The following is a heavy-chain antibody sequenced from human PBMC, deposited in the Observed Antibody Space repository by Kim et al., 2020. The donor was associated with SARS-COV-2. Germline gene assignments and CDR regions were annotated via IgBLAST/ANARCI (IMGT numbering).Heavy chain of an antibody. CDR3: AKALFDPVAGSYYYYGMDV. D-gene: IGHD6-19*01. V-gene: IGHV3-9*01. J-gene: IGHJ6*02. CDR1: GFTFDDYA. CDR2: ISWNSGSI. Sequence: GGSLRLSCAASGFTFDDYAMHWVRQAPGKGLEWVSGISWNSGSIGYADSVKGRFTISRDNAKNSLYLQMNSLRAEDTALYYCAKALFDPVAGSYYYYGMDVGGQGTTVTVSS.